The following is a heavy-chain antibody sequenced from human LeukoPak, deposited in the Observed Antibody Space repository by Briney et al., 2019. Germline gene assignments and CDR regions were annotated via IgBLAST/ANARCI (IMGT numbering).Heavy chain of an antibody. CDR2: IISNGGST. J-gene: IGHJ3*02. Sequence: GGSLRLSCAASGFSFSSHGMHWVRQAPGKGLEYVSTIISNGGSTYYANSVKDRFTIPRDNSKNTLYLQMGSLRAEDTALYYCARDMMGAPKALDIWGQGTMVTVSS. CDR3: ARDMMGAPKALDI. V-gene: IGHV3-64*01. CDR1: GFSFSSHG. D-gene: IGHD1-26*01.